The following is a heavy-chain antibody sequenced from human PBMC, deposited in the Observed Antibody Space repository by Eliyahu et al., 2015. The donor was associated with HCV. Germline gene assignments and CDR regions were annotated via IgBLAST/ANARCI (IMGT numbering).Heavy chain of an antibody. V-gene: IGHV3-49*04. J-gene: IGHJ6*02. CDR3: TSGLDIVVVPAAQAPYYYYGMDV. Sequence: EVQLVESGGGLVQPGRSLRLSCTASGFTFGDYAXSXVRXXPGKGLEXVGFIRSKAYGGTTEXAASVKGRFTISRDDSKSIAYLQMNSLKTEDTAVYYCTSGLDIVVVPAAQAPYYYYGMDVWGQGTTVTVSS. CDR1: GFTFGDYA. D-gene: IGHD2-2*03. CDR2: IRSKAYGGTT.